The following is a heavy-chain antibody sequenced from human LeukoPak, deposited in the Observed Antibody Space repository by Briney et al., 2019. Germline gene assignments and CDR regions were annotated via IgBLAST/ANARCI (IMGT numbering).Heavy chain of an antibody. Sequence: GGSLRLSCAASGFTFSSYSMNWVRQAPGKGLEWVSSISSSSSYIYYADSVKGRSTISRDNAKNSLYLQMNSLRAEDTAVYYCARGVVKYYFDYWGQGTLVTVSS. CDR3: ARGVVKYYFDY. CDR1: GFTFSSYS. V-gene: IGHV3-21*01. CDR2: ISSSSSYI. J-gene: IGHJ4*02. D-gene: IGHD2-15*01.